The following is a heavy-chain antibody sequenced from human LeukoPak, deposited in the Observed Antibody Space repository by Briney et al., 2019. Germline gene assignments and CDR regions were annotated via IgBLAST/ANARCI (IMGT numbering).Heavy chain of an antibody. CDR2: IIPILGIA. J-gene: IGHJ4*02. CDR1: GYTFTSYG. CDR3: ASYVDTAMAPDY. V-gene: IGHV1-69*04. D-gene: IGHD5-18*01. Sequence: SVKVSCKASGYTFTSYGISWVRQAPGQGLEWMGRIIPILGIANYAQKFQGRVTITADKSTSTAYMELSSLRSEDTAVYYCASYVDTAMAPDYWGQGTLATVSS.